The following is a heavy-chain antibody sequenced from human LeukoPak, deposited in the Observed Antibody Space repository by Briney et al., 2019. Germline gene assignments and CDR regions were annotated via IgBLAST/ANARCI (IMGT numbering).Heavy chain of an antibody. CDR1: GGSISSGDYY. V-gene: IGHV4-30-4*01. Sequence: SETLSLTCTVSGGSISSGDYYWSWIRQPPGKGLEWIGYIYYSGSTYYNPSLKSRVTISVDTSKNQFSLKLSSVTAADTAAYYCARADTIFGVVKNRWFDPWGQGTLVTVSS. J-gene: IGHJ5*02. CDR2: IYYSGST. CDR3: ARADTIFGVVKNRWFDP. D-gene: IGHD3-3*01.